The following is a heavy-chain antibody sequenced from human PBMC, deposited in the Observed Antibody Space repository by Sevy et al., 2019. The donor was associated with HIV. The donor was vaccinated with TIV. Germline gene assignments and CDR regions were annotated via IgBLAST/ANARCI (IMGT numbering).Heavy chain of an antibody. Sequence: TLSLTCAVYGGSFSGYYWSWIRQPPGKGLEWIGEINHSGSTNYNPSLKSRFTISVDTSKNQFSLKLSSVTAADTAVYYCARASPMSGIVVVPAARIFMDVWGQGTTVTVSS. CDR2: INHSGST. V-gene: IGHV4-34*01. CDR3: ARASPMSGIVVVPAARIFMDV. CDR1: GGSFSGYY. D-gene: IGHD2-2*01. J-gene: IGHJ6*02.